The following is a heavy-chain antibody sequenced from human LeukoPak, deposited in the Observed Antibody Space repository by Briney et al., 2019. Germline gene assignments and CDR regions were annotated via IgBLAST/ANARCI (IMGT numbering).Heavy chain of an antibody. CDR1: GGSISSGSYY. D-gene: IGHD1-26*01. CDR3: ARAAAGKWELLDYFDY. V-gene: IGHV4-61*01. CDR2: IFYSGST. J-gene: IGHJ4*02. Sequence: SETLSLTCTVSGGSISSGSYYWSWIRQPPGKGLEWIGYIFYSGSTNYNPSLKSRVTISVDTSKNQFSLKLSSVTAADTAVYYCARAAAGKWELLDYFDYWGQGTLVTVSS.